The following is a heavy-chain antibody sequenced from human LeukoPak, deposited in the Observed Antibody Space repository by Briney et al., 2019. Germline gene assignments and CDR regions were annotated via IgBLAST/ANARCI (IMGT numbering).Heavy chain of an antibody. V-gene: IGHV3-23*01. J-gene: IGHJ6*02. CDR1: GFTFSSYA. CDR3: ANTYGDYDYYYYGMDV. CDR2: ISGSGGST. Sequence: GSLRLSCAASGFTFSSYAMSWVRQAPGKGLEWVSAISGSGGSTYYADSVKGRFTISRDNSKNTLYLQMNSLRAEDTAVYYCANTYGDYDYYYYGMDVWGQGTTVTVSS. D-gene: IGHD4-17*01.